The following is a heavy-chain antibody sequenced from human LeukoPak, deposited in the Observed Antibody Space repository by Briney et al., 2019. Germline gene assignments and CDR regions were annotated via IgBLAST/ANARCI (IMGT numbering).Heavy chain of an antibody. D-gene: IGHD6-13*01. CDR3: ARVGRDIAADRGTEDAFDI. V-gene: IGHV4-4*07. J-gene: IGHJ3*02. CDR1: GGSISGYY. CDR2: IYTSGST. Sequence: SETLSLTCTVSGGSISGYYWSWIRQPAGKGLEWIGRIYTSGSTNYNPSLKSRVTMSVDTSKNQFSLKLSSVTAADTAVYYCARVGRDIAADRGTEDAFDIWGQGTMVTVSS.